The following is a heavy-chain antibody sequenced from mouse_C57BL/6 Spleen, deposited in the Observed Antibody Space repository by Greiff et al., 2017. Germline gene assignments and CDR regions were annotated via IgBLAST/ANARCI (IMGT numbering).Heavy chain of an antibody. CDR1: GFTFSDYG. CDR2: ISSGSSTF. D-gene: IGHD2-1*01. J-gene: IGHJ4*01. CDR3: ARAGNYHAMDY. Sequence: EVKLMESGGGLVKPGGSLKLSCAASGFTFSDYGRHGVGQAPEKGLEWVADISSGSSTFYSADTVKGRFPISRDNAKNTLFLQMTGLRSEDTAMYYCARAGNYHAMDYWGQGTSVTVSS. V-gene: IGHV5-17*01.